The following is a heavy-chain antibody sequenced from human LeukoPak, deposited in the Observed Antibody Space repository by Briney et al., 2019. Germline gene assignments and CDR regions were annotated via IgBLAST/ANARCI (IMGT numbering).Heavy chain of an antibody. Sequence: ASVKVSCKASGYTFTSYPIHWVRQAPGQGLEWMGWINPNSGATLYAQKFQGRVTMTRDTSINTAYMELSSLRSDDTAVYYCTRAKRVIFDYWGQGTLVTVSS. CDR1: GYTFTSYP. CDR2: INPNSGAT. V-gene: IGHV1-2*02. CDR3: TRAKRVIFDY. J-gene: IGHJ4*02. D-gene: IGHD1-1*01.